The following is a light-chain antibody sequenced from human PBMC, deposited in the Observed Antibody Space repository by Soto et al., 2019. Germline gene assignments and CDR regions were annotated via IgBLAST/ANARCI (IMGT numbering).Light chain of an antibody. CDR2: EVT. J-gene: IGLJ3*02. CDR3: SSYAGSNNLV. Sequence: QSALTQPPSASGSPGQSVTISCTGTSSDVGGYNYVSWYQQHPGKAPRLMTYEVTKRPSGVPDRFSGSKSSNTASLTVSGLQAEDEADYYCSSYAGSNNLVFGGGTKLTVL. V-gene: IGLV2-8*01. CDR1: SSDVGGYNY.